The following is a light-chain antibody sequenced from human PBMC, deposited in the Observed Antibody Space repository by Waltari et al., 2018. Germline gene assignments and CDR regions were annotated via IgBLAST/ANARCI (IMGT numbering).Light chain of an antibody. CDR3: QSADSSGTYVV. CDR1: ALPKQY. Sequence: SYELTQPPSVSVSPGQTARITCSGDALPKQYAYGYQQKPGQAPVLVIYKDRERPSGIPERFSGSSSGTTVTLTISGVQAEDEADYYCQSADSSGTYVVFGGGTKLTVL. CDR2: KDR. J-gene: IGLJ2*01. V-gene: IGLV3-25*03.